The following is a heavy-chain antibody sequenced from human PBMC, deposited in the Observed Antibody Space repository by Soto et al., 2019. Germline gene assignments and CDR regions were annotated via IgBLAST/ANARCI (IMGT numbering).Heavy chain of an antibody. CDR1: GGSISSGGYY. J-gene: IGHJ4*02. V-gene: IGHV4-31*03. D-gene: IGHD3-3*01. CDR3: ARIVAHYDSSXDY. CDR2: IYYSGST. Sequence: PSETLSLTCTVSGGSISSGGYYWSWIRQHPGKGLEWIGYIYYSGSTYYNPSLKSRVTISVDTSKNQFSLKLSSVTAADTAVYYCARIVAHYDSSXDYWGQGTLVTVSS.